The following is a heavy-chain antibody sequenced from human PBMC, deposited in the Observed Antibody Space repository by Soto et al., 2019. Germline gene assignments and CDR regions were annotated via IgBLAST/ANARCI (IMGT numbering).Heavy chain of an antibody. Sequence: SETLSLTCTVSADSFRKYYWPWVRQPPGKGLEWIGYIYYNRNTKYNPSLEGRLTISIDTSKKECSLKLTSVTAADAAVYYCASVTFGGIVLAHWGQGTLVT. CDR2: IYYNRNT. D-gene: IGHD3-16*01. J-gene: IGHJ4*02. V-gene: IGHV4-59*01. CDR1: ADSFRKYY. CDR3: ASVTFGGIVLAH.